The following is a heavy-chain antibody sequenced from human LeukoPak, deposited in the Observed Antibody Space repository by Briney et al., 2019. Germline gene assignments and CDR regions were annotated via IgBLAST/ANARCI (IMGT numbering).Heavy chain of an antibody. J-gene: IGHJ5*02. V-gene: IGHV5-51*01. Sequence: GESLKISCKGSGYSFTSYWIGWVRQMPGKGLEWMGIIYPGDSGTRYSPSFQGQVTISADKSISTAYLQWSSLKASDTAMYYCARISGYSSGWYGNWFDPWGQGTLVTVSS. CDR1: GYSFTSYW. D-gene: IGHD6-19*01. CDR2: IYPGDSGT. CDR3: ARISGYSSGWYGNWFDP.